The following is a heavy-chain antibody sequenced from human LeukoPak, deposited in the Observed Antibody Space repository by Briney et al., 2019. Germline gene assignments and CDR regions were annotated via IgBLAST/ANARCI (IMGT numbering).Heavy chain of an antibody. CDR3: ARGSADWFDP. CDR1: GYTFTSYD. V-gene: IGHV1-8*01. Sequence: GASVKVSCKASGYTFTSYDINWVRQATGQGLEWMGWMNPNSGNTGYAQNFQNRVTMTRNTSINTAYMGLNSLRSEDTAVYYCARGSADWFDPWGQGTLVTVSS. J-gene: IGHJ5*02. CDR2: MNPNSGNT.